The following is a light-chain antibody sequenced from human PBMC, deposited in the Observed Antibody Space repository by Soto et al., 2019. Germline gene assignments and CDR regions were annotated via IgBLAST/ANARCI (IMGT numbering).Light chain of an antibody. J-gene: IGKJ2*01. CDR1: RSRLQSNGYNY. CDR3: QQYDTRPPYT. CDR2: LGS. V-gene: IGKV2-28*01. Sequence: MTQSPLSLPVAPREPASISCKSGRSRLQSNGYNYLGWCLQKTGRSPHVLIYLGSYRAYAGPDRWSGSGSGTDFTYTISNLQPEDIATNYCQQYDTRPPYTFGQGTKVDI.